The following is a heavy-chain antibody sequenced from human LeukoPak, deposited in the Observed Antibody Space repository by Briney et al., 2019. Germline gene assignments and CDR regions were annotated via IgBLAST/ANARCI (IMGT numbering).Heavy chain of an antibody. CDR3: AREGIPDYYDSSGYYKGFDY. V-gene: IGHV4-61*02. CDR2: IYTSGST. CDR1: GGSISSGSYY. D-gene: IGHD3-22*01. J-gene: IGHJ4*02. Sequence: SETLSLTCTVSGGSISSGSYYWGWIRQPAGKGLEWIGRIYTSGSTNYNPSLKSRVTISVDTSKNQFSLKLSSVTAADTAVYYCAREGIPDYYDSSGYYKGFDYWGQGTLVTVSS.